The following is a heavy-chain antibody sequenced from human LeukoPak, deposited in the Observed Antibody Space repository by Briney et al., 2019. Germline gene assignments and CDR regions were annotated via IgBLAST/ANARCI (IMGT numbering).Heavy chain of an antibody. V-gene: IGHV3-48*01. Sequence: PGGSLRLSCAASGFTFSSYSMNWVRQAPGKGLERVSYISSSSSTIYYADSVKGRFTISRDNAKNSLYLQMNSLRAEDTAVYYCARRSGLDYWGQGTLVTVSS. CDR3: ARRSGLDY. CDR1: GFTFSSYS. CDR2: ISSSSSTI. J-gene: IGHJ4*02.